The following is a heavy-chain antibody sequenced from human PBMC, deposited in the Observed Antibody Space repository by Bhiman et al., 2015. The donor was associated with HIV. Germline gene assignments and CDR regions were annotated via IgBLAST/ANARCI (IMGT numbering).Heavy chain of an antibody. J-gene: IGHJ4*02. CDR2: ISSTSSYI. V-gene: IGHV3-21*01. CDR1: GFTFSSYN. Sequence: EVQLVESGGGQVKPGGSLRLSCAASGFTFSSYNMNWVRQAPGKGLEWVSLISSTSSYIFWADSVKGRFSISRDNAKNSLYLQMNSLRVEDTAVYYCARGYTYGHGRLGFDYWGQGTLVTVSS. D-gene: IGHD5-18*01. CDR3: ARGYTYGHGRLGFDY.